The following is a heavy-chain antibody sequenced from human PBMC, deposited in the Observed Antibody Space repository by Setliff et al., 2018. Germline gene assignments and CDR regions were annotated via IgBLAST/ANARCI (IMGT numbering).Heavy chain of an antibody. CDR3: AKDRNFPNDVFDT. V-gene: IGHV3-23*01. Sequence: GSLRLSCAASGFTFDDYVMSWVRQAPGKGLEWVPAISGGSGRTYYVATVKGRFTISRDDSKNTLYLQMNSLRAEDTGIYYCAKDRNFPNDVFDTWGQGTMVTVSS. CDR2: ISGGSGRT. J-gene: IGHJ3*02. CDR1: GFTFDDYV.